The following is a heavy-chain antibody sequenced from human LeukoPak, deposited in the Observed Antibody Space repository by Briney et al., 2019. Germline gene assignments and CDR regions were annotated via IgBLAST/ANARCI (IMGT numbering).Heavy chain of an antibody. J-gene: IGHJ6*02. CDR1: GGSISSYY. Sequence: SETLSLTCTVSGGSISSYYWSWIRQPPGKGLEWIGYIYYSGSTNYNPSLKSRVTISVDTSKNQFSLKLSSVTAADTAVYYCASETYYDSSGRYGMDVWGQGTTVTVSS. CDR3: ASETYYDSSGRYGMDV. D-gene: IGHD3-22*01. V-gene: IGHV4-59*08. CDR2: IYYSGST.